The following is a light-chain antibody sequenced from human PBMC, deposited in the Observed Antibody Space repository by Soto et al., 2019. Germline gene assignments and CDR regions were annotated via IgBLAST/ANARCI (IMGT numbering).Light chain of an antibody. V-gene: IGLV1-44*01. J-gene: IGLJ2*01. CDR3: AAWDDSLNGQVV. CDR2: TNN. Sequence: QSVLTQPPSASGTLGQRGTISCSGSSSKIGSNTVNWYQQLPGTAPKLLIYTNNQRPSGVPDRFSGSKAVTSASLAISGLQSEDEAVDYWAAWDDSLNGQVVFGGGTKLTVL. CDR1: SSKIGSNT.